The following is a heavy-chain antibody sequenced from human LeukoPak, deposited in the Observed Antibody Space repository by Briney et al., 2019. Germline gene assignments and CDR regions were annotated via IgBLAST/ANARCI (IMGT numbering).Heavy chain of an antibody. Sequence: PAGSLRLSCAASGFTFSSYEMNWVRQAPGKGLEWVSHISTSGSIIHYADSVEGRFTISRDNAKNSLYLQMNSLRAEDTALYYCARDATTQVGYVYMDVWGKGTTVTISS. J-gene: IGHJ6*03. CDR2: ISTSGSII. D-gene: IGHD5-18*01. CDR1: GFTFSSYE. CDR3: ARDATTQVGYVYMDV. V-gene: IGHV3-48*03.